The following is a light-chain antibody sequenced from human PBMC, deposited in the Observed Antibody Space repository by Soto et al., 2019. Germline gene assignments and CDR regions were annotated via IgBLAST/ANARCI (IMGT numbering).Light chain of an antibody. Sequence: PGERGTLYNRASQSVGSYVAWYQQKPGQAPRLLIYDASTRATGIPDRFSGSGSGTDFPHTISSLGLEDFAVYCCHHRVNAPLSFAPGTKVDIK. CDR1: QSVGSY. V-gene: IGKV3-11*01. CDR3: HHRVNAPLS. J-gene: IGKJ1*01. CDR2: DAS.